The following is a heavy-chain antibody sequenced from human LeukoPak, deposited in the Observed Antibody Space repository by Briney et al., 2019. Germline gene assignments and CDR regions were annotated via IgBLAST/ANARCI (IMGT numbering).Heavy chain of an antibody. D-gene: IGHD6-19*01. CDR2: TYYRSKWYN. J-gene: IGHJ3*02. CDR3: ARASHGGWYSPDAFDI. CDR1: GDSVSSNTAG. V-gene: IGHV6-1*01. Sequence: SQTLSLTCDISGDSVSSNTAGWNWIRQSPSRGLEWLGRTYYRSKWYNDDALSVRGRMTINPDTSKNQFSLQLNSVTPEDTAVYYCARASHGGWYSPDAFDIWGQGTMVTVSS.